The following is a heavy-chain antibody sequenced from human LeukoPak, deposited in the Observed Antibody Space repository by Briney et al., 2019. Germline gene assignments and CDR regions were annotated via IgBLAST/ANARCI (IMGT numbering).Heavy chain of an antibody. CDR3: ARVRYYYDSSGYYYY. CDR1: GYTFTSYY. Sequence: GASVKVSCKASGYTFTSYYMHWVRQAPGQGLEWMGWINPNSGGTNYAQKFQGRVTMTRDTSISTAYMELSRLRSDDTAVYYCARVRYYYDSSGYYYYWGQGTLVTVSS. CDR2: INPNSGGT. V-gene: IGHV1-2*02. D-gene: IGHD3-22*01. J-gene: IGHJ4*02.